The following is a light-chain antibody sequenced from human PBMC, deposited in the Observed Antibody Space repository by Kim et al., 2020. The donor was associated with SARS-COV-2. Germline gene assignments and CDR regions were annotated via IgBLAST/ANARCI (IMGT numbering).Light chain of an antibody. Sequence: DIQMTQSPSSLSASVGDRVTITCRASQSISTYLNWYQEKPGKAPKLLIYAASILQSGVPSRFSGSGSGTDFTLTISSLQPEDFATYSCQQSYTTVVTFGQGTRLEIK. J-gene: IGKJ5*01. CDR1: QSISTY. CDR3: QQSYTTVVT. V-gene: IGKV1-39*01. CDR2: AAS.